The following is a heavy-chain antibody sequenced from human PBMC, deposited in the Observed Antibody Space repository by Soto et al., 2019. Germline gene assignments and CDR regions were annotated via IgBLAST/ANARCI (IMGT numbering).Heavy chain of an antibody. V-gene: IGHV3-33*01. Sequence: QVQLVESGGGVVQPGRSLRLSCAASGFTFSNYGMHWVRQAPGKGLEWVAAIWYDGSNKYYADSVKGRFTISRDNSKNTVYLQMNSLRDEATAVYYCASDVKAAGPYYFDYWGQGTLVTVSS. CDR1: GFTFSNYG. J-gene: IGHJ4*02. CDR2: IWYDGSNK. CDR3: ASDVKAAGPYYFDY. D-gene: IGHD6-13*01.